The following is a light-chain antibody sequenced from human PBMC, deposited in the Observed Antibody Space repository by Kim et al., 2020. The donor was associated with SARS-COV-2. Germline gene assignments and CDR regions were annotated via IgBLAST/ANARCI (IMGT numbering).Light chain of an antibody. CDR3: QHYDSLPFT. V-gene: IGKV1-33*01. J-gene: IGKJ3*01. Sequence: ASIGDRVTITCQASQDISNYLNWYQQTPGRAPKLLIYDASNLETGVPSRFSGSGSGTDFTFTISILQPEDIATYYCQHYDSLPFTFGPGTKVDIK. CDR2: DAS. CDR1: QDISNY.